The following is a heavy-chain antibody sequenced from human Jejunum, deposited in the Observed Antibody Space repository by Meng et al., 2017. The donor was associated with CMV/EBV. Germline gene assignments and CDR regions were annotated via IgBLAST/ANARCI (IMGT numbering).Heavy chain of an antibody. Sequence: QDQMEGWGPVLVKPSENLSLTCTFCGGFINNDYWSWIRQSAGKGLEWIGRFYRSDTYNYHPSLNSRVTMSLDTSKKQFSLILSSVTAADTARYYCARGPGASTREGFDHWGLGTLVTVSS. CDR1: GGFINNDY. J-gene: IGHJ4*02. D-gene: IGHD1-26*01. V-gene: IGHV4-4*07. CDR2: FYRSDTY. CDR3: ARGPGASTREGFDH.